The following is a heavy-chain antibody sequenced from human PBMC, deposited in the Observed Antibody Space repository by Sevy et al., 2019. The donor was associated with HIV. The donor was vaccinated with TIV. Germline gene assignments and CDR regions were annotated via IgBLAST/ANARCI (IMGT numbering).Heavy chain of an antibody. Sequence: GGSLRLSCAASGFIFSNYGMHWVRQAPGKGLEWVAVVSYDGSTKYYTGSVRGRFSISRDNSKNTVYLQMNSLRVEDTAVYYCAKGSKATGSALDIWGQGTMVTVSS. CDR1: GFIFSNYG. V-gene: IGHV3-30*18. CDR2: VSYDGSTK. D-gene: IGHD1-1*01. J-gene: IGHJ3*02. CDR3: AKGSKATGSALDI.